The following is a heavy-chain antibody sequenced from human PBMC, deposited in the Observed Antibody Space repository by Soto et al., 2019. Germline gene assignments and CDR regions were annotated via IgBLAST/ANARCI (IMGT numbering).Heavy chain of an antibody. D-gene: IGHD5-18*01. CDR3: ARGLWIQLWAPFGY. J-gene: IGHJ4*02. Sequence: QVQLQESGPGLVKPSQTLSLTCTVSGGSISSGGYYWSWIRQHPGKGLEWIGYIYYSGSTYYNPSLKSRVTISVHQSKNQFSLKLRFVTAADTAVYYCARGLWIQLWAPFGYWGQGTLVTVSS. CDR2: IYYSGST. V-gene: IGHV4-31*03. CDR1: GGSISSGGYY.